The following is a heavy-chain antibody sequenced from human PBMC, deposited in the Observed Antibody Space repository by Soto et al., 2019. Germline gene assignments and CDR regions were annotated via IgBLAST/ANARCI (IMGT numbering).Heavy chain of an antibody. V-gene: IGHV4-59*01. CDR2: IHYNGNT. CDR3: GRGGNLGRWIQPLDS. D-gene: IGHD2-2*03. CDR1: GDSISSYS. J-gene: IGHJ4*02. Sequence: ASETLSLTCTVSGDSISSYSWSWIRQPPGKGLEWIGNIHYNGNTKYSPSLKSRVTMSVDTSKDHFSLKLISVTTADTAVYFCGRGGNLGRWIQPLDSWGQGTLVTVSS.